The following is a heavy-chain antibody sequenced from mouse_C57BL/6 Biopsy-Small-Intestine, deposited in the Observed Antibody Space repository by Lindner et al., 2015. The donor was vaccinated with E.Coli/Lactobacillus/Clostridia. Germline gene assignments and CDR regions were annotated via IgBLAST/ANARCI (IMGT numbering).Heavy chain of an antibody. CDR3: ARYDYDGAY. CDR2: IYPRDGST. V-gene: IGHV1-85*01. J-gene: IGHJ3*01. Sequence: VQLQESGPELVKPGASAKLSCKASGYTFTSYDINWVKQRPGQGLEWIGWIYPRDGSTEYNEKFKGKATLTVDTSSSTAYMELHSLTSEDSAVYFCARYDYDGAYWGQGTLVTVSA. CDR1: GYTFTSYD. D-gene: IGHD2-4*01.